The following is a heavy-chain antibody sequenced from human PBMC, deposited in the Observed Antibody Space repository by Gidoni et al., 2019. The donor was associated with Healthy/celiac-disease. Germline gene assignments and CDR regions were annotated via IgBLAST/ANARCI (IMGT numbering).Heavy chain of an antibody. CDR3: TRDLYSSSWYNWFDP. V-gene: IGHV3-49*03. J-gene: IGHJ5*02. Sequence: EVQLVESGGGLVQPGRSLRLSCTASGFTFGDYAMSWFRQAPGKGLEWVGFSRSKAYGGTTEYAASVKGRFTISRDDSKSIAYLQMNSLKTEDTAVYYCTRDLYSSSWYNWFDPWGQGTLVTVSS. CDR2: SRSKAYGGTT. D-gene: IGHD6-13*01. CDR1: GFTFGDYA.